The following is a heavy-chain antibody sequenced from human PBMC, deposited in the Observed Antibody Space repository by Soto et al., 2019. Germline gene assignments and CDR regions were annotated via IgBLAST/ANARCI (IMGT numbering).Heavy chain of an antibody. Sequence: ASVEVSCKASGYTFTSYYMHWVRQAPGQGLEWMGIINPSGGSTSYAQKFQGRVTISVDTSKNQFSLKLSSVTAADTAVYYCARHEHYYGSGRLDYWGQGTLVTVSS. D-gene: IGHD3-10*01. CDR3: ARHEHYYGSGRLDY. CDR1: GYTFTSYY. V-gene: IGHV1-46*01. CDR2: INPSGGST. J-gene: IGHJ4*02.